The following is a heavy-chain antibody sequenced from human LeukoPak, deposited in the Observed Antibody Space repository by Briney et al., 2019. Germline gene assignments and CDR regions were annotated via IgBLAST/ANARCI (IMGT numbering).Heavy chain of an antibody. J-gene: IGHJ6*02. CDR1: GYTFTSYY. Sequence: ASVKVSCKASGYTFTSYYMHWVRQAPGQGLEWMGIINPSGGSTSYAQKFQGRVTMTRDTSTSTVYMELSSLRSEDTAVYYCARDASICSGGSCAAGYYYYGMDVWGQGTTVTVSS. V-gene: IGHV1-46*01. CDR3: ARDASICSGGSCAAGYYYYGMDV. D-gene: IGHD2-15*01. CDR2: INPSGGST.